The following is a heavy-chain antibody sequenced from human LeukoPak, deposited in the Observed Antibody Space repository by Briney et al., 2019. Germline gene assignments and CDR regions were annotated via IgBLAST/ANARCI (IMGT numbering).Heavy chain of an antibody. Sequence: GGSLRLSCAASGFIVSNNYMNWVGQAPGKGLEWVSVIYSGGSTKYADSVKGRFTISRDNSKNTLYLQMNSLRAEDTAVYYCARSITVVGAYFEYWGQGTLVSVSS. CDR3: ARSITVVGAYFEY. V-gene: IGHV3-53*01. CDR2: IYSGGST. D-gene: IGHD6-19*01. J-gene: IGHJ4*02. CDR1: GFIVSNNY.